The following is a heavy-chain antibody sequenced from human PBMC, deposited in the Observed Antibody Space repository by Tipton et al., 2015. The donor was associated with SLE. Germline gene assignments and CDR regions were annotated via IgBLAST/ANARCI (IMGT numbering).Heavy chain of an antibody. D-gene: IGHD3-22*01. Sequence: TLSLTCTVSGGSISSSSYYWGWIRQPPGKGLEWIGSIYYSGSTYYNPSLKSRVTISVDTSKNQFSLKLSSVTAADTAVYYCARRTDYYDSSGYSPWGQGTLVTVSS. CDR3: ARRTDYYDSSGYSP. V-gene: IGHV4-39*01. CDR2: IYYSGST. CDR1: GGSISSSSYY. J-gene: IGHJ5*02.